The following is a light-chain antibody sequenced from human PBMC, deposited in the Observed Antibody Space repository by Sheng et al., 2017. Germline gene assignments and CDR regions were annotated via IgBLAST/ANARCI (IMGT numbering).Light chain of an antibody. Sequence: DIQMTQSPSSLSASVGDRVTITCRASQGISNSLAWYQQKPGKAPKLLLYASRLESGVPSRFSGGGSGTDYTLTISSLQPEDFATYYCQQANSFPLTFGGGTKVEIK. V-gene: IGKV1-NL1*01. CDR3: QQANSFPLT. J-gene: IGKJ4*01. CDR2: AS. CDR1: QGISNS.